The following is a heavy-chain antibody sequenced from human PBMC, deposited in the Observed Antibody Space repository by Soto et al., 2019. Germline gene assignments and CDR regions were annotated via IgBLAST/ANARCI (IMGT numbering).Heavy chain of an antibody. CDR3: ARGRGSTGYLGREHYFDY. CDR2: IDIGGKT. Sequence: EVQVVESGGGLVQPGGSLGLSCAASGFRVITNYLNWVRQAPGKGLEWVSIIDIGGKTYYADSVKDRFTISRNNSRNTLYLHMDSLRAEDTAVYYCARGRGSTGYLGREHYFDYWGQGTLVTVSP. D-gene: IGHD2-2*01. CDR1: GFRVITNY. V-gene: IGHV3-66*01. J-gene: IGHJ4*02.